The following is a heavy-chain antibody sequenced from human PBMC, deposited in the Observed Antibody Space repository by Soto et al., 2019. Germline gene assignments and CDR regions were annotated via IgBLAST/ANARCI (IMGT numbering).Heavy chain of an antibody. CDR1: VRTVSSSY. D-gene: IGHD5-18*01. Sequence: PVGSLRLSCAASVRTVSSSYMSCVRQSPGKGLQWVSVIYSAGSTYYANSVKGRFTISRDISTNMVYLQMSSLTDEDTAVYYCTRARETEYSSAIFFDIWGQGALVIVPS. V-gene: IGHV3-53*01. J-gene: IGHJ4*02. CDR2: IYSAGST. CDR3: TRARETEYSSAIFFDI.